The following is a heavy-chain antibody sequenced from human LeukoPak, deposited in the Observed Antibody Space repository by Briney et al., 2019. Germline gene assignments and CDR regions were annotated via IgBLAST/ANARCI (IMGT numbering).Heavy chain of an antibody. V-gene: IGHV1-18*01. J-gene: IGHJ4*02. CDR3: ARDLAHRRNYDNSGYQIVPAF. D-gene: IGHD3-22*01. CDR1: GYIFTSNG. CDR2: ISAYNVHT. Sequence: ASVKVSCKASGYIFTSNGVSWVRQAPGQGLEWMGWISAYNVHTRYVQKLQDRVTMTTDTSTSTAYMDLRSLRSDDTAVYYCARDLAHRRNYDNSGYQIVPAFWGQGTLVTVSS.